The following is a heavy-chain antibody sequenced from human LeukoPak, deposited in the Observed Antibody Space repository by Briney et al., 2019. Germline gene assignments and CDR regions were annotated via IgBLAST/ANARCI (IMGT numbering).Heavy chain of an antibody. CDR3: ARGIWQEFDY. CDR2: ISYDGSNK. Sequence: GGSLRLSCAASGFTFSSYAMHWVRQAPGKGLEWVAVISYDGSNKYYADSVKGRFTISRDNAKNTLYLQMNSLRAEDTAVYYCARGIWQEFDYWGQGTLVTVSS. CDR1: GFTFSSYA. J-gene: IGHJ4*02. D-gene: IGHD2-15*01. V-gene: IGHV3-30-3*01.